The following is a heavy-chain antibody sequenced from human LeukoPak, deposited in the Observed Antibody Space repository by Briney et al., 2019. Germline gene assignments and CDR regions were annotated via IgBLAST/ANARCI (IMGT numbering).Heavy chain of an antibody. Sequence: SVKVSCKASGGTFSSYAITWVRQAPGQRLEWMGGIIPIFGTANYAQKFQGRVTITADKSTSTAYMELSSLRSEDTAVYYCAVEWYCGGDCHGGPTWFDPWGQGTLVTVSS. V-gene: IGHV1-69*06. CDR2: IIPIFGTA. J-gene: IGHJ5*02. D-gene: IGHD2-21*02. CDR1: GGTFSSYA. CDR3: AVEWYCGGDCHGGPTWFDP.